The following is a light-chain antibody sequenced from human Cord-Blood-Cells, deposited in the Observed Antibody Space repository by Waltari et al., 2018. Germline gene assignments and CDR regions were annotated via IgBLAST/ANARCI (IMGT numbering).Light chain of an antibody. Sequence: EIVLTQSPATLSLSPGERATLSCRASQSVSSYLAWYQQKPGQAPRLLIYDASNRATGIPARFRCSGSGTDFTLTISSLEPEDFAVYYCQQRSNWTFGQGTKVEIK. CDR2: DAS. V-gene: IGKV3-11*01. CDR3: QQRSNWT. CDR1: QSVSSY. J-gene: IGKJ1*01.